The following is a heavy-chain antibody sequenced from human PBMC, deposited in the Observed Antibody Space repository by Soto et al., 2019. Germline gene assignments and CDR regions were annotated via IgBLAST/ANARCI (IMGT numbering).Heavy chain of an antibody. J-gene: IGHJ4*02. D-gene: IGHD3-10*01. CDR1: GYTFTGYY. CDR2: INPNSGGT. CDR3: ARSLMVRGVITSFGY. Sequence: QVQLVQSGAEVKKPGASVKVSCKASGYTFTGYYMHWVRQAPGQGLEWMGWINPNSGGTNYAQKFQGWVTMTGDTSISTAYMELSRLRSDDTAVYYCARSLMVRGVITSFGYWGQGTLVTVSS. V-gene: IGHV1-2*04.